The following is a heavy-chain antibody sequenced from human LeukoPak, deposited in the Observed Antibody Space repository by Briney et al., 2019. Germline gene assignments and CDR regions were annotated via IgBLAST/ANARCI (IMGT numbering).Heavy chain of an antibody. Sequence: GGSLRLSCTASGFLFRNYYMTWIRPAPGKGLEWVSYISSSGTTIYYADSVKGRFTISRDNAKTSLYLQMNSLRAEDTAIYYCARDRNYISDFDYWGQGTLVTVSS. CDR2: ISSSGTTI. CDR1: GFLFRNYY. J-gene: IGHJ4*02. CDR3: ARDRNYISDFDY. V-gene: IGHV3-11*01. D-gene: IGHD1-7*01.